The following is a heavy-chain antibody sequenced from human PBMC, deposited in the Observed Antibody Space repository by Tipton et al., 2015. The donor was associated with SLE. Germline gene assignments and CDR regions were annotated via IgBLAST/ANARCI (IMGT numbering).Heavy chain of an antibody. CDR3: TREPSYYYASGNYYSDPFDI. Sequence: QLVQSGGGLVQPGRSLRLSCTASGFTFGDYAMSWVRQAPGKGLEWVGFMRSKAYGGTTEYAASVKGRFTISSDESKTIAYLQMKSLKTEDTAVYYCTREPSYYYASGNYYSDPFDIWGQGTMVTVSS. J-gene: IGHJ3*02. CDR2: MRSKAYGGTT. D-gene: IGHD3-10*01. V-gene: IGHV3-49*04. CDR1: GFTFGDYA.